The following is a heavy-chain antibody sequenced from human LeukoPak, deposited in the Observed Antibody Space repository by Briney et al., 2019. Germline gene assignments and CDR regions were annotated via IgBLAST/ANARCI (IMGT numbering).Heavy chain of an antibody. D-gene: IGHD5-12*01. CDR2: MYPNSGNT. Sequence: ASVKVSCKASGYTFTSYDINWVRQATGQGLEWMGRMYPNSGNTGYAQKFQGRVTMTRNTSISTAYMELSSLRSEDTAVYYCARRKFGYDDAFDIWGQGTMVTVSS. J-gene: IGHJ3*02. CDR3: ARRKFGYDDAFDI. V-gene: IGHV1-8*01. CDR1: GYTFTSYD.